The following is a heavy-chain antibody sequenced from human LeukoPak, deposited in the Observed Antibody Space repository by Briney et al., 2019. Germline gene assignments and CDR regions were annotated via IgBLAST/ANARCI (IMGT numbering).Heavy chain of an antibody. J-gene: IGHJ4*02. D-gene: IGHD3-22*01. CDR1: GFTFSSYG. Sequence: GGSLRLSCAASGFTFSSYGMSWVRQAPGKGLEWVSAISGSGGSTYYADSVKGRFTISRDNAKNSLYLQMNSLRAEDTAVYYCASASRMYYYDSSLYFDYWGQGTLVTVSS. CDR3: ASASRMYYYDSSLYFDY. V-gene: IGHV3-23*01. CDR2: ISGSGGST.